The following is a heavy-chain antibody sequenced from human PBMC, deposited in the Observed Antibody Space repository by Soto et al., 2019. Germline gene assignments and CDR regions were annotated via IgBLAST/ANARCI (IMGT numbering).Heavy chain of an antibody. D-gene: IGHD2-15*01. J-gene: IGHJ4*02. Sequence: QVQLVQSGAEVKKPGASVKVSCKASGYTFNSYAMHWVRQAPGQRLEWMGWINAGNGNTKCSQKFQGRVTITRDTSASTAYMELSSLRSEDTAVYYCARGPGGPDGPGDYWGQGTLVTVSS. CDR3: ARGPGGPDGPGDY. CDR2: INAGNGNT. CDR1: GYTFNSYA. V-gene: IGHV1-3*01.